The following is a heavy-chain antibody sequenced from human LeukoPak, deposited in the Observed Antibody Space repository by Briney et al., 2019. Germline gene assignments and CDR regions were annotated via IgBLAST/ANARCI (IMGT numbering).Heavy chain of an antibody. CDR2: INPSGDT. CDR1: GASVSSGGYY. D-gene: IGHD6-19*01. Sequence: SETLSLTCSVSGASVSSGGYYWSWIRQPAGKEMECIGRINPSGDTNYNPSLKSRVTMSIQTSKNQLFLNLISVTAADTALYYCARGFSTGWYFDPWGRGTQVTVSS. V-gene: IGHV4-61*02. CDR3: ARGFSTGWYFDP. J-gene: IGHJ2*01.